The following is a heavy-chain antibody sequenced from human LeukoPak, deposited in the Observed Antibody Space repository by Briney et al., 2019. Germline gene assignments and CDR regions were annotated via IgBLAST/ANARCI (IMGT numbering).Heavy chain of an antibody. CDR2: ISYDGSNK. CDR3: ARSYYYGSGSYSY. J-gene: IGHJ4*02. CDR1: GFTFSSYG. D-gene: IGHD3-10*01. V-gene: IGHV3-30*03. Sequence: PGGSLRLSCAASGFTFSSYGMHWVRQAPGKGLEWVAVISYDGSNKYYADSVKGRFTISRDNSKNMLYLQMNSLRAEDTAVYYCARSYYYGSGSYSYWGQGTLVTVSS.